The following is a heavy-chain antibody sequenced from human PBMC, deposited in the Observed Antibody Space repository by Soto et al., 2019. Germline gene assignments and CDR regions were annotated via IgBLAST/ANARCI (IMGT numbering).Heavy chain of an antibody. D-gene: IGHD2-8*01. CDR3: ARARAYCTNGVCYPGGMDV. J-gene: IGHJ6*02. Sequence: ASVKVYCKASGYTFTGYYMHWVRQAPGQGLEWMGWINPNSGGTNYAQKFQGRVTMTRDTSISTAYMELSRLRSDDTAVYYCARARAYCTNGVCYPGGMDVWGQGTTVTVSS. CDR1: GYTFTGYY. CDR2: INPNSGGT. V-gene: IGHV1-2*02.